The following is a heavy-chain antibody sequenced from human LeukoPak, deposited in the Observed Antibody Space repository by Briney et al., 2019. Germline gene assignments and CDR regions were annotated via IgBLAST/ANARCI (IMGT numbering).Heavy chain of an antibody. CDR2: IYYSGST. CDR1: GGSISSYY. V-gene: IGHV4-59*01. J-gene: IGHJ5*02. Sequence: SETLSLTCTVSGGSISSYYWSWIRQPPGKGLEWIGYIYYSGSTNYNPSLKSRVTISVDTSKNQFSLKLSSVTAADTAVYYCARDRSTKHLWGRFDPWGQGTLVTVSS. CDR3: ARDRSTKHLWGRFDP. D-gene: IGHD3-16*01.